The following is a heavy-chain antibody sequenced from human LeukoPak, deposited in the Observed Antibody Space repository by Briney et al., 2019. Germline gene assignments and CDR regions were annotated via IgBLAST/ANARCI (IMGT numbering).Heavy chain of an antibody. CDR1: GGSFSGYY. Sequence: SETLSLTCAVYGGSFSGYYWSWIRQPPGKGLEWIGEINHSGSTNYNPSLKSRVTISVDTSKNQFSLQLSSVTAADTAVYYCARGDYYDSSGYYADYWGQGTLVTVSS. CDR2: INHSGST. V-gene: IGHV4-34*01. D-gene: IGHD3-22*01. J-gene: IGHJ4*02. CDR3: ARGDYYDSSGYYADY.